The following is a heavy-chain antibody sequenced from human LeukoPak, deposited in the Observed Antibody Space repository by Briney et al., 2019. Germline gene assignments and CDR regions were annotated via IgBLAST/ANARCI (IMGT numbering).Heavy chain of an antibody. D-gene: IGHD3-3*01. V-gene: IGHV1-18*04. CDR2: ISAYNGNT. Sequence: GASVKVSCKASEYTFSKSYLHWVRQAPGQGLEWMGWISAYNGNTNYAQKLQGRVTMTTDTSTSTAYMELRSLRSDDTAVYYCAREVDITIFGVVDETNWFDPWGQGTLVTVSS. CDR1: EYTFSKSY. J-gene: IGHJ5*02. CDR3: AREVDITIFGVVDETNWFDP.